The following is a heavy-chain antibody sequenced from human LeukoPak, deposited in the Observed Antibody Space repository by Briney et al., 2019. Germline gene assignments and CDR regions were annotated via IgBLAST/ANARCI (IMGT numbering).Heavy chain of an antibody. CDR3: ARGKAVLDY. CDR1: GFTFSSYA. CDR2: ISSGSSTI. V-gene: IGHV3-48*02. J-gene: IGHJ4*02. Sequence: GGSLRLSCAASGFTFSSYALNWVRQAPGKGLEWISYISSGSSTIFYADSVKGRFTISRDNAKNSLYLQMNSLRDEDTALYYCARGKAVLDYWGQGTLVTVSS. D-gene: IGHD6-19*01.